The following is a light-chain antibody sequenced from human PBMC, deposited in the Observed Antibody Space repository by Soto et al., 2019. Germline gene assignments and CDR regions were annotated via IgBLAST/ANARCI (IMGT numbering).Light chain of an antibody. J-gene: IGLJ2*01. CDR1: KLDNTY. CDR2: QDD. CDR3: QAWDTSAVI. Sequence: SYELAQPPSVYVSPGQTASITCSGDKLDNTYVAWYRQKPVQSPLLIIFQDDRRPSGIPERFSGSNPGNTATLTISGTQFMDEADYFCQAWDTSAVIFGGGTQLTVL. V-gene: IGLV3-1*01.